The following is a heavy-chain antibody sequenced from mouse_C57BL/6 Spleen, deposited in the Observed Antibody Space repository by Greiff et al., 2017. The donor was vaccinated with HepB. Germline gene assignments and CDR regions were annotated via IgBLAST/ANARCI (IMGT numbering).Heavy chain of an antibody. V-gene: IGHV6-3*01. D-gene: IGHD2-1*01. CDR3: TRIYYGTFAGFAY. CDR1: GFTFSNYW. CDR2: IRLKSDNYAT. J-gene: IGHJ3*01. Sequence: EVKLVESGGGLVQPGGSMKLSCVASGFTFSNYWMNWVRQSPEKGLEWVAQIRLKSDNYATHYAESVKGRFTISRDDSKSSVYLQMNNLRAEDTGIYYCTRIYYGTFAGFAYWGQGTLVTVSA.